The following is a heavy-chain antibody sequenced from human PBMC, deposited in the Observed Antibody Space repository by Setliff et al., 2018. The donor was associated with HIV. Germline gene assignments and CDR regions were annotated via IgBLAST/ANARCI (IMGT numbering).Heavy chain of an antibody. CDR1: GGSFSGYS. CDR2: MNHSEH. Sequence: SETLSLTCAVYGGSFSGYSWTWIRQSPGKGLEWIGEMNHSEHYYNPTLKSRVTISMDTSKNQFSLGLCSVTAADTALYYCARTITTFGVIGRGGRMDVWGKGTTVTVS. CDR3: ARTITTFGVIGRGGRMDV. V-gene: IGHV4-34*01. J-gene: IGHJ6*03. D-gene: IGHD3-3*01.